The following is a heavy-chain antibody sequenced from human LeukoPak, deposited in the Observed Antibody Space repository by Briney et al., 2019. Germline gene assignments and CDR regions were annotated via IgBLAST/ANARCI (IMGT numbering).Heavy chain of an antibody. CDR2: INHSGST. CDR1: GGSFSGYY. J-gene: IGHJ4*02. Sequence: SETLSLTCAVYGGSFSGYYWSWIRQPPGKGLEWIGEINHSGSTNYNPSLKSRVTMSVDTSKNQFSLKLSSVTAADTAVYYCARDRSSWYDYWGQGTLVTVSS. CDR3: ARDRSSWYDY. V-gene: IGHV4-34*01. D-gene: IGHD6-13*01.